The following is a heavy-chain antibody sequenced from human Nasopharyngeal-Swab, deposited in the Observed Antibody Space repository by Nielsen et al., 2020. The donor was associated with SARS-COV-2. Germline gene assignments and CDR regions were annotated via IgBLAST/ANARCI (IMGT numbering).Heavy chain of an antibody. CDR3: AKDITGYSSGWFYYYYYMDV. Sequence: GGSLRLSCAASGFTFSSYGMHWVRQAPGKGLEWVAVISYDGSNKYYADPVKGRFTITRDNSKNTLYLQMNSLRAEDTAVYYCAKDITGYSSGWFYYYYYMDVWGKGTTVTVSS. CDR2: ISYDGSNK. J-gene: IGHJ6*03. V-gene: IGHV3-30*18. D-gene: IGHD6-19*01. CDR1: GFTFSSYG.